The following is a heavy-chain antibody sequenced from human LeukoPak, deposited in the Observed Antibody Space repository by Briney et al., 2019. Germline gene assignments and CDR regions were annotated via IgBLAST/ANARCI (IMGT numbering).Heavy chain of an antibody. V-gene: IGHV4-59*01. CDR3: ARDERGWYEN. CDR1: GGSISSYY. J-gene: IGHJ4*02. CDR2: IYYSGST. Sequence: SETLSLTCTVSGGSISSYYWSWIRQPPGKGLEWIGYIYYSGSTNYNPSLKSRVTISVDTSKNQFPLKLRSVTAADTAVYYCARDERGWYENWGQGALITVSS. D-gene: IGHD6-19*01.